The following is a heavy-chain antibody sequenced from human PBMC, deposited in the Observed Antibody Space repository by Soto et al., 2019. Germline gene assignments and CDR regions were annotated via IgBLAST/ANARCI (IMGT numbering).Heavy chain of an antibody. CDR2: ISAYNCNS. Sequence: GASVKVSCKASGYTFTSYGISWVRQAPGQGLEWMGWISAYNCNSNYAQKLQGRVTMTTDTSTSTAYMELRSLRSDDTAVYYCARDWAVGAPSIFDYWGQGTRVTVPQ. V-gene: IGHV1-18*01. J-gene: IGHJ4*02. D-gene: IGHD1-26*01. CDR3: ARDWAVGAPSIFDY. CDR1: GYTFTSYG.